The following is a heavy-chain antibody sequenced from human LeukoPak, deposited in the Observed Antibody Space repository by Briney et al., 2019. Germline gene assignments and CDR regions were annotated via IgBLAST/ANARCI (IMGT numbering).Heavy chain of an antibody. D-gene: IGHD6-13*01. J-gene: IGHJ4*02. Sequence: GGSLRLSCAASGFKFDDYGMSWVRQAPGKGLEWVSGINWNGGRTGYADSVKGRFTISRDNAKSSLYLQMNSLRAEDTALYPCARGRYSSTWANFDYWGQGTLVTVSS. CDR1: GFKFDDYG. CDR2: INWNGGRT. V-gene: IGHV3-20*01. CDR3: ARGRYSSTWANFDY.